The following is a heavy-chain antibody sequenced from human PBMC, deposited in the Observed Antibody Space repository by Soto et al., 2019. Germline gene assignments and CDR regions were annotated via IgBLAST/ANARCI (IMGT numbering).Heavy chain of an antibody. V-gene: IGHV3-23*01. Sequence: SLRLSCAASGFSFNTYAMSWVRQAPGKGLEWVSAVTASGGSTYYADSVKGRFTISRDNSKNTLYLQMNSLRAEDTAVYYCASHGDYWGQGTLVTVSS. CDR2: VTASGGST. J-gene: IGHJ4*02. CDR3: ASHGDY. CDR1: GFSFNTYA.